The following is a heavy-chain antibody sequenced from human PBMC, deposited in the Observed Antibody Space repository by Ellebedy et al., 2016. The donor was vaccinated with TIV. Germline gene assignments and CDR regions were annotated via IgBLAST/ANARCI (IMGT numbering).Heavy chain of an antibody. Sequence: PGGSLRLSCVASGFIFSGYAMSWVRQAPGKGLEWVSGINNGGRTTSYADSVKGRFTIPRDNSRSTLYLQMNSLRAEDSAVYYCAKDIVFGDGKWEIDVWGQGTTVTVSS. CDR1: GFIFSGYA. D-gene: IGHD1-26*01. CDR2: INNGGRTT. V-gene: IGHV3-23*01. J-gene: IGHJ6*02. CDR3: AKDIVFGDGKWEIDV.